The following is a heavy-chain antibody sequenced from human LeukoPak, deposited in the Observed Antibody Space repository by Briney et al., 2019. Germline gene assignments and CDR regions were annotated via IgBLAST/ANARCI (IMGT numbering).Heavy chain of an antibody. D-gene: IGHD3-16*02. Sequence: GRSLRLSFTASGFTFGDYAMSWFRQAPGKGLEWLGFIRSKAYGGTTEYAASVKGRFTISRDDSKSIAYLQMNSLKTEDTAVYYCTRETFGGVIVIVDYWGQGTLVTVSS. CDR1: GFTFGDYA. V-gene: IGHV3-49*03. CDR3: TRETFGGVIVIVDY. CDR2: IRSKAYGGTT. J-gene: IGHJ4*02.